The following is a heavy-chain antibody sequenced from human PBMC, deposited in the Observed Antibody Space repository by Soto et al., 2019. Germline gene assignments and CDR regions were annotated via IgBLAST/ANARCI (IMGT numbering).Heavy chain of an antibody. CDR1: GITLIDYY. J-gene: IGHJ1*01. V-gene: IGHV3-11*01. CDR2: ISNFGSPI. Sequence: PGGSLRLSCAASGITLIDYYMSWIRQAPGKGLEWISYISNFGSPIYYADSVKGRFTVSRDNAKNSLYLQMNSLRAEDTAIYYCASQGQYYPTRYWGQGTLVTVSS. D-gene: IGHD1-26*01. CDR3: ASQGQYYPTRY.